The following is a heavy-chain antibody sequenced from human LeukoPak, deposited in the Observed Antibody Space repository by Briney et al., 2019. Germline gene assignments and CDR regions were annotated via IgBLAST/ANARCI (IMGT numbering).Heavy chain of an antibody. J-gene: IGHJ4*02. V-gene: IGHV3-7*01. D-gene: IGHD6-13*01. Sequence: GGSLRLSCAASGFTFSSYWMSWVRQAPGKGLEWVANIKQDGSEKYYVDSVKGRFTISRDNAKNSLYLQMNSLRAEDTAVYYCASLTYSSSWSPRFYWGQGALVTVSS. CDR2: IKQDGSEK. CDR1: GFTFSSYW. CDR3: ASLTYSSSWSPRFY.